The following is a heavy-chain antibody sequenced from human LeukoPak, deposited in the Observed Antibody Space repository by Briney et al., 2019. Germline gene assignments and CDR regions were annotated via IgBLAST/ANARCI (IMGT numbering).Heavy chain of an antibody. D-gene: IGHD3/OR15-3a*01. J-gene: IGHJ4*02. CDR3: ARQTGSGLFTLP. CDR1: GISISSSNSY. V-gene: IGHV4-39*01. CDR2: IYYTGNT. Sequence: PSETLSLTCTVSGISISSSNSYWGWIRQPPGKGLEWIGSIYYTGNTYYNASLKSRVTISIDTSKNQISLRLTSVTATDTAMYYCARQTGSGLFTLPGGQGTLVTVSS.